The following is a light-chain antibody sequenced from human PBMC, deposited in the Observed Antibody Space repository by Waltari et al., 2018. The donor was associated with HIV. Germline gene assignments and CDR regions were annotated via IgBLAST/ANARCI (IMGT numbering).Light chain of an antibody. J-gene: IGKJ4*01. CDR3: QQTYTIPPT. CDR2: WAS. V-gene: IGKV4-1*01. Sequence: DIVMTQSLESLAVSLGERATIKCKSSQSVFYSSNNKNYLSWYQQKPGQPPKLIIYWASSRQSGVPDRFSGSGSGTDFTLTISSLQAEDVAVYFCQQTYTIPPTFGGGTKVEIK. CDR1: QSVFYSSNNKNY.